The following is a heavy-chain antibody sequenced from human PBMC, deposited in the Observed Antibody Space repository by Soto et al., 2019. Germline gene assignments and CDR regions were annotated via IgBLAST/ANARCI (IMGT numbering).Heavy chain of an antibody. V-gene: IGHV4-59*01. J-gene: IGHJ4*02. CDR2: IYYSGST. CDR1: GGSISSYY. D-gene: IGHD6-19*01. Sequence: SETLSLTCTVSGGSISSYYWSWIRQLPGKGLEWIGYIYYSGSTNYNPSLKSRVTISVDTSKNQFSLKLSSVTAADTAVYYCARSYGRYSIGWYMYYFDYWGQGTLVTVSS. CDR3: ARSYGRYSIGWYMYYFDY.